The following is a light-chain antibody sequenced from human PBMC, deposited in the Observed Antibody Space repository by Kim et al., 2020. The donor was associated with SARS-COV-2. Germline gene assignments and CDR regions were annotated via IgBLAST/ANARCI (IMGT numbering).Light chain of an antibody. CDR3: HQYNKWYT. CDR1: QSSRTN. CDR2: DAS. V-gene: IGKV3-15*01. Sequence: RSGSPGESATLSCRASQSSRTNLAWYQLKPGQPPRLLIYDASTRATGIPARFSGSGSGTEFTLTISSLQPEDFALYYCHQYNKWYTFGQGTKLEI. J-gene: IGKJ2*01.